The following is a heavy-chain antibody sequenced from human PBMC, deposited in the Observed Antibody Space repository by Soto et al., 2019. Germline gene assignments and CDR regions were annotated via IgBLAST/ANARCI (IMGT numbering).Heavy chain of an antibody. V-gene: IGHV5-51*01. Sequence: ETMKITCKVTGYNFTNYWVAWVRQMPGKGLEWMGIVFPGDSDTRYNPSFQGQVTFSADQSTGTAFLHWTSLKAPDTATYYCARSNLYFSCDACYGPNDLSFRGQGTKVTGSS. CDR2: VFPGDSDT. J-gene: IGHJ1*01. CDR1: GYNFTNYW. CDR3: ARSNLYFSCDACYGPNDLSF. D-gene: IGHD2-15*01.